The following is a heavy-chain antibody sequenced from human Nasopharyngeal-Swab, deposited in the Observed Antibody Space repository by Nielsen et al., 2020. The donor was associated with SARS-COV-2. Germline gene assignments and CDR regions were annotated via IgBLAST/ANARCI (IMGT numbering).Heavy chain of an antibody. D-gene: IGHD3-10*01. Sequence: GGSLRLSCAASGFTFSSYDMHWVRQATGKGLEWVSAIGTAGDPYYSGSVKGRFTISRDNSKNTLYLQMNSLRAEDTAVYYRAKDVRGSGSLGCMDVWGQGTTVTVSS. CDR2: IGTAGDP. V-gene: IGHV3-13*05. CDR3: AKDVRGSGSLGCMDV. J-gene: IGHJ6*02. CDR1: GFTFSSYD.